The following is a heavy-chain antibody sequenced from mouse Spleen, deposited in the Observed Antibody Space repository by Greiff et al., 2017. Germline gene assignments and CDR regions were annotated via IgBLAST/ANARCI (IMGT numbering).Heavy chain of an antibody. CDR2: IWGGGST. J-gene: IGHJ3*01. D-gene: IGHD1-1*01. Sequence: QVQLQQSGPGLVAPSQSLSITCTVSGFSLTSYGVDWVRQSPGKGLEWLGVIWGGGSTNYNSALKSRLSISKDNSKSQVFLKMNSLQTDDTAMYYCASAYGSSYYAYWGQGTLVTVSA. CDR3: ASAYGSSYYAY. V-gene: IGHV2-6*01. CDR1: GFSLTSYG.